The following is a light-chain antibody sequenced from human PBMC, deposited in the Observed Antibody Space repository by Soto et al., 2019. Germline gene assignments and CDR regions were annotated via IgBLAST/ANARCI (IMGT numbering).Light chain of an antibody. J-gene: IGKJ4*02. CDR1: QSVSPSS. Sequence: EILLTQSPGTLSLSPGERATLSCRASQSVSPSSLAWYQQRPGQSPRLLIYGASSRATGIPDRFSGRGSGTDFTLIISRLEPEDFAVYSCQQFDGPLGGGPKVDIK. V-gene: IGKV3-20*01. CDR3: QQFDGP. CDR2: GAS.